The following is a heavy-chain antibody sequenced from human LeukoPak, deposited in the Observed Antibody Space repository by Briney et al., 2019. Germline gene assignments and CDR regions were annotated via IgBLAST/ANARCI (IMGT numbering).Heavy chain of an antibody. Sequence: GGSLRFSFAALGLTFSSYAMSGVGQSPGKGLEWVSGISGSGDNTYYADSVKGRFTISRDNSKNTLYVQVNSLGTEDTAAYYCAKGSYYDSSGSFYFDYWGQGTLVTVSS. V-gene: IGHV3-23*01. D-gene: IGHD3-22*01. J-gene: IGHJ4*02. CDR2: ISGSGDNT. CDR1: GLTFSSYA. CDR3: AKGSYYDSSGSFYFDY.